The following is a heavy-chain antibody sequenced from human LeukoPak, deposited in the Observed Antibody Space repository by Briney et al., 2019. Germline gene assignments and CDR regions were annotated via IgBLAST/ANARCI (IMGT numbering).Heavy chain of an antibody. D-gene: IGHD5-18*01. CDR1: GFTFSGSA. CDR3: ARTPGDTAMVLYYFDY. CDR2: IRSKANSYAT. Sequence: GGSLRLSCAASGFTFSGSAMHWVRQASGKGLEWVGRIRSKANSYATAYAASVKGRFTISRDDSKNTAYLQMNSLKTEDTAVYYCARTPGDTAMVLYYFDYWGQGTLVTVSS. V-gene: IGHV3-73*01. J-gene: IGHJ4*02.